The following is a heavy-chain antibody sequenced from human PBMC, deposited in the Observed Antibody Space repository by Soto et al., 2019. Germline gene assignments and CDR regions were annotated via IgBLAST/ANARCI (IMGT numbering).Heavy chain of an antibody. Sequence: QVQLVQSGAEVKKPGASVKVSCKASGYTFTSYGFSWVRQAPGQGLEWMGWISAYNDNTNYGQKFQGRVTVTTDTSTSTAYMELRSLRSDDTAVYYCARDQRYYYDSSGFYRWDHWGQGTLVTVSS. CDR2: ISAYNDNT. CDR3: ARDQRYYYDSSGFYRWDH. D-gene: IGHD3-22*01. V-gene: IGHV1-18*01. CDR1: GYTFTSYG. J-gene: IGHJ4*02.